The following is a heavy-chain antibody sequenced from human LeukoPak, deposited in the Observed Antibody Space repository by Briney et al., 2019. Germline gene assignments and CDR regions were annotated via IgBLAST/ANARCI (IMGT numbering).Heavy chain of an antibody. Sequence: GGSLRLSCAASGFTFSSYGMHWVRQAPGKGLEWAAFIRYDGSNKYYADSVKGRFTISRDNSKNTLYLQMNSLRAEDTAVYYCARDPSVFWSGYPYYFDYWGQGTLVTVSS. V-gene: IGHV3-30*02. CDR3: ARDPSVFWSGYPYYFDY. CDR1: GFTFSSYG. D-gene: IGHD3-3*01. CDR2: IRYDGSNK. J-gene: IGHJ4*02.